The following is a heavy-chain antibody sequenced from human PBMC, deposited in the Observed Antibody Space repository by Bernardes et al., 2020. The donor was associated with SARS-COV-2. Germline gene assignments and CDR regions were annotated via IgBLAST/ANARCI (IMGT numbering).Heavy chain of an antibody. V-gene: IGHV4-39*01. CDR2: IYYSGTT. CDR3: ARQGTYYMIDS. CDR1: GGSISSSSYY. J-gene: IGHJ4*02. D-gene: IGHD1-26*01. Sequence: SETLSLTCTVSGGSISSSSYYWGWIRQPPGKGLEWIGSIYYSGTTYYNPSLKSRVTISVDTSKNQFSLKLSSVTAADTAVYYCARQGTYYMIDSWGQGTLVTVSS.